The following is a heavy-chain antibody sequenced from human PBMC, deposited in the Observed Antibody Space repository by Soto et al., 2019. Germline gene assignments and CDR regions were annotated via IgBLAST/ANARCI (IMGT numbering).Heavy chain of an antibody. CDR2: ISYDGSNK. Sequence: GGALRLSCAASGVTFSSYGMHWFRQAPGKGLEWVAVISYDGSNKYYADSVKGRFTISRDNSKNTLYLQMNSLRAEDTAVYYCAKDPRIAAAGTLVPYYYYYMDVWGKGTTVTVS. V-gene: IGHV3-30*18. D-gene: IGHD6-13*01. CDR1: GVTFSSYG. J-gene: IGHJ6*03. CDR3: AKDPRIAAAGTLVPYYYYYMDV.